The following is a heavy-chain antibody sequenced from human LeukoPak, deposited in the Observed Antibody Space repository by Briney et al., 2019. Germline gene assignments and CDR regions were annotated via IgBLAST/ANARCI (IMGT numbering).Heavy chain of an antibody. V-gene: IGHV1-18*01. D-gene: IGHD6-19*01. CDR1: GYTFTSYG. J-gene: IGHJ6*02. CDR2: ISAYNGNT. Sequence: GASVKVSCKASGYTFTSYGISWVRQAPGQGLEWMGWISAYNGNTNYVQTLHRTVTITTDTSTSTAYMELRSLRSDDTAVYYCARDTDSSGWYDYYYYYGMDVWGQGTTVTVSS. CDR3: ARDTDSSGWYDYYYYYGMDV.